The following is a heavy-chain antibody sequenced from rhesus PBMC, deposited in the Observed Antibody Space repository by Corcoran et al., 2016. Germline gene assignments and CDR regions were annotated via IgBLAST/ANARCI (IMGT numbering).Heavy chain of an antibody. CDR2: IYGSGGST. Sequence: QVQLQGSGPGLVKPSETLSLTCAVSGVSITSNYCSCLRPPPGKGLEWIGRIYGSGGSTDYNPSLKSRVTISTDTSKNQFSLKLSSVTAADTAVYYCARNTPVTGYFDYWGQGVLVTVSS. CDR1: GVSITSNY. D-gene: IGHD4-23*01. J-gene: IGHJ4*01. V-gene: IGHV4-160*01. CDR3: ARNTPVTGYFDY.